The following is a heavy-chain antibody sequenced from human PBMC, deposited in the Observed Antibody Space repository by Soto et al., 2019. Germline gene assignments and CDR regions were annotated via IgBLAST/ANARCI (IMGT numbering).Heavy chain of an antibody. Sequence: QVQLVESGGAVVQPGTSLRLSCAASGFTFSSYGMYWVRQAPGKGLEWVAAISYDGSNKYHADSVKGRFTISRDNSKNTLYLQMNSLRAEDTAMYYCAKDIVRYSYGACDYWGQGALVTVSS. CDR2: ISYDGSNK. J-gene: IGHJ4*02. V-gene: IGHV3-30*18. D-gene: IGHD5-18*01. CDR3: AKDIVRYSYGACDY. CDR1: GFTFSSYG.